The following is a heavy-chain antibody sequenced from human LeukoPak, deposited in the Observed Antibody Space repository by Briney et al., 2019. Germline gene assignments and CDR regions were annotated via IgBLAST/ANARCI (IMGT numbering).Heavy chain of an antibody. CDR3: ARQEFIVVPPAANWFDP. CDR1: GGSISEYY. D-gene: IGHD2-2*01. J-gene: IGHJ5*02. Sequence: SETLSLTCTVSGGSISEYYWSWIRQPPGKGLEWIGYINYSGSTNYNPSLKSRVTISVDTSKNQFSLILGSVTSADTAVYYCARQEFIVVPPAANWFDPGPQGTLVTLSS. CDR2: INYSGST. V-gene: IGHV4-59*01.